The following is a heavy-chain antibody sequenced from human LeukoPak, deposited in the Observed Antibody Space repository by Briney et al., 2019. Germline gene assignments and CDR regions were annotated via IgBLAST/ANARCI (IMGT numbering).Heavy chain of an antibody. CDR1: GFTFSSYG. Sequence: QAGGSLRLSCAASGFTFSSYGMSWVRQAPGKGLEWVAVISYDGSNKYYADSVKGRFTISRGNSKNTLYLQMNSLRAEDTAVYYCARDFGDGYNSRFDYWGQGTLVTVSS. D-gene: IGHD5-24*01. J-gene: IGHJ4*02. V-gene: IGHV3-30*03. CDR2: ISYDGSNK. CDR3: ARDFGDGYNSRFDY.